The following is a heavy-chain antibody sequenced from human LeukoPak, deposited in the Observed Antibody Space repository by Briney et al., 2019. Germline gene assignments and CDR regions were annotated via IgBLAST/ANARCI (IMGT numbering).Heavy chain of an antibody. CDR2: ISGSGYST. CDR1: GFTFSSYA. Sequence: GGSLRLSCAASGFTFSSYAMSWVRQAPGKGLEWDSAISGSGYSTYFADSVKGRFTISRDNSKNTLYLQMNSLRAEDTAVYYCAKSRLGSPYDYWGQGTLVTVSS. CDR3: AKSRLGSPYDY. D-gene: IGHD3-16*01. J-gene: IGHJ4*02. V-gene: IGHV3-23*01.